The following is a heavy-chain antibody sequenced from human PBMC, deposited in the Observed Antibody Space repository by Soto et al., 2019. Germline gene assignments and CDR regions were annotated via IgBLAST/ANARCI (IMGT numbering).Heavy chain of an antibody. V-gene: IGHV1-46*01. Sequence: ASVKVSCKASGFSFSDYFMHWVRQAPGQGLVWMGIINPSGDSRNYAQKFQGRVTITRDTSTSTVYMDLSSLRYEDTAVYYCARYAAEVTTFFDRWGQGTLVTVSS. CDR1: GFSFSDYF. J-gene: IGHJ4*02. CDR3: ARYAAEVTTFFDR. CDR2: INPSGDSR. D-gene: IGHD4-17*01.